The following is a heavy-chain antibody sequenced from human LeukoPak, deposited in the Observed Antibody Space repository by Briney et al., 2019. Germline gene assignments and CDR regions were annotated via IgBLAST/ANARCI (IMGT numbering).Heavy chain of an antibody. CDR3: ARDLPEDYGDYVFDY. CDR1: GYSISSGYY. CDR2: IYHSGST. Sequence: SETLSLTCTVSGYSISSGYYWGWIRQPPGKGLEWIGSIYHSGSTYYNPSLKSRVTISVDTSKNQFSLKLSSVTAADTAVYYCARDLPEDYGDYVFDYWGQGTLVTVSS. D-gene: IGHD4-17*01. J-gene: IGHJ4*02. V-gene: IGHV4-38-2*02.